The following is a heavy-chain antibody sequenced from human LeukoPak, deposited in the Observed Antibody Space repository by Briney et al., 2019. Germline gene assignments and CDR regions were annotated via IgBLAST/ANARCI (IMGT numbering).Heavy chain of an antibody. V-gene: IGHV1-2*04. Sequence: ASVKVSCKASGYTFTGYYMHWVRQAPGQGLEWMGWINPNSGGTNYAQKSQGWVTMTRDTSISTAYMELSRLRSDDTAVYYCARDKAYGSGSYDYWGQGTLVTVSS. CDR2: INPNSGGT. D-gene: IGHD3-10*01. J-gene: IGHJ4*02. CDR3: ARDKAYGSGSYDY. CDR1: GYTFTGYY.